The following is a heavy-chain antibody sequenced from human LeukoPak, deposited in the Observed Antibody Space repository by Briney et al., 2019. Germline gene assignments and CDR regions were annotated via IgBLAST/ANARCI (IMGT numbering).Heavy chain of an antibody. J-gene: IGHJ4*02. Sequence: SETLSLTCNVSGGSVSSGSYYWSWIRQPPGKGLEWIGYIYYSGSTNYNPSLKSRVTISVDTSKNQFSLKLSSVTAADTAVYYCARGVGGYTYGSMLPFDYWGQGTLVTVSS. CDR1: GGSVSSGSYY. V-gene: IGHV4-61*01. CDR3: ARGVGGYTYGSMLPFDY. D-gene: IGHD5-18*01. CDR2: IYYSGST.